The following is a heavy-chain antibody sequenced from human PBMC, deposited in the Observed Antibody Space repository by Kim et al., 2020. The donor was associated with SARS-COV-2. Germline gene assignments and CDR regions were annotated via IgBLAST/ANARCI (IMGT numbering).Heavy chain of an antibody. CDR3: ARSAVAGIFFDI. D-gene: IGHD6-19*01. Sequence: SETLSLTCTVSGGSISSYYWSWIRQPPGKGLEWIGYIYYSGSTNYNPSLKSRVTISVDTSKNQFSLKLSSVTAADTAVYYCARSAVAGIFFDIWGQGTMVTVSS. CDR2: IYYSGST. CDR1: GGSISSYY. J-gene: IGHJ3*02. V-gene: IGHV4-59*13.